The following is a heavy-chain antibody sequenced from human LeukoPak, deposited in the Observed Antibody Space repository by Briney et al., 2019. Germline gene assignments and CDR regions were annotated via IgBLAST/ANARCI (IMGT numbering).Heavy chain of an antibody. V-gene: IGHV1-18*01. CDR2: ISGYNGDT. Sequence: ASVKVSCQTSGYNFKTHAVSWVRQVPGQGLEWMGWISGYNGDTAFAQKFQGRVTMTRDTSISTAYMELSRLRSDDTAVYYCARDKAPGGELLFDYWGQGTLVTVSS. CDR3: ARDKAPGGELLFDY. D-gene: IGHD1-26*01. J-gene: IGHJ4*02. CDR1: GYNFKTHA.